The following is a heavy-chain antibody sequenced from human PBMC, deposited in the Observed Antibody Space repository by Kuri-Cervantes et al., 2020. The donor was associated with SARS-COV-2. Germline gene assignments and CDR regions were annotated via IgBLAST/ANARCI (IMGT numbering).Heavy chain of an antibody. V-gene: IGHV3-23*01. D-gene: IGHD2-2*01. J-gene: IGHJ4*02. CDR3: AKAGGYCSSTSCSQYGIPDY. Sequence: GESLKISCAASGFTFGSYAMSWVRQAPGKGLEWVSAISGSGGSTYYADSVKGRFTISRDNSKNTLYLQMNSLRAEDTAVYYCAKAGGYCSSTSCSQYGIPDYWGQGTLVTVSS. CDR2: ISGSGGST. CDR1: GFTFGSYA.